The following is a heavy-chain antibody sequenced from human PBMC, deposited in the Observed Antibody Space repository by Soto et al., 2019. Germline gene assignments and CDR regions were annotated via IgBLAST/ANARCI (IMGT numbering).Heavy chain of an antibody. J-gene: IGHJ3*02. V-gene: IGHV4-30-2*01. CDR3: AGIDVDTAMDTVIAFDI. CDR2: IFHSGNT. D-gene: IGHD5-18*01. CDR1: GGSISSGGYS. Sequence: QLQLQESGSGLVKPSQTLSLTCAVSGGSISSGGYSWSWIRQPPGKGLEWIGYIFHSGNTYYNPSLNSRGTISVDRSKNQFSLNLSSVTAADTAVYYCAGIDVDTAMDTVIAFDIWVQGTMVTVS.